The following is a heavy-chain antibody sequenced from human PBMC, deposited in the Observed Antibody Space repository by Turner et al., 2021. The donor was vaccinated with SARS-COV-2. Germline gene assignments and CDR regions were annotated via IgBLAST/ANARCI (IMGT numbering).Heavy chain of an antibody. Sequence: EVQLVESGGGLVQPGGSLRLSCAASGFTVSSNYMSWVGQAPGKGLEWVSVIYSGGSTYYADSVKGRFTISRHNSKNTLYLQMNSLRAEDTAVYYCASSSGYSGSWYLKHWGQGTLGTVSS. CDR3: ASSSGYSGSWYLKH. CDR1: GFTVSSNY. D-gene: IGHD6-13*01. V-gene: IGHV3-53*04. J-gene: IGHJ4*02. CDR2: IYSGGST.